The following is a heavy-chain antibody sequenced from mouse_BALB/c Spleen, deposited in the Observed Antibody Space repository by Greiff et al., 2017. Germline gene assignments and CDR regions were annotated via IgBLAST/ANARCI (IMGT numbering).Heavy chain of an antibody. J-gene: IGHJ4*01. CDR3: ARVYDAVYYYGMDY. D-gene: IGHD2-12*01. V-gene: IGHV14-3*02. CDR1: GFNIKDTY. Sequence: VQLQQSGAELVKPGASVKLSCTASGFNIKDTYMHWVKQRPEQGLEWIGRIDPANGNTKYDPKFQGKATITADTSSNTAYLQLSSLTSEDTAVYYDARVYDAVYYYGMDYWGQGTSVTVSS. CDR2: IDPANGNT.